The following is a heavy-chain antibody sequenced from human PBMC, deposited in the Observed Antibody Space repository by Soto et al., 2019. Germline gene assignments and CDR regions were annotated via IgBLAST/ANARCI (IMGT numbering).Heavy chain of an antibody. CDR3: ASPGDYYYYGMDV. J-gene: IGHJ6*02. D-gene: IGHD4-17*01. V-gene: IGHV3-48*02. CDR1: GFTFSSYS. CDR2: ISSSSSTI. Sequence: EVQLVESGGGLVQPGGSLRLSCAASGFTFSSYSMNWVRQAPGKGLEWVSYISSSSSTIYYADSVKGRFTISRDNAKNSLYLQMNSLRDGDTAVYYCASPGDYYYYGMDVWGQGTTVTVSS.